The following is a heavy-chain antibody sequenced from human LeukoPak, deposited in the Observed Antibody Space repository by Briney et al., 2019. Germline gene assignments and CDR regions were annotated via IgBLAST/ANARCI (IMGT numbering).Heavy chain of an antibody. J-gene: IGHJ3*02. V-gene: IGHV3-53*01. D-gene: IGHD5-12*01. CDR2: IYSGGST. CDR1: GFTVSSNY. CDR3: ARDLSDYEAFDI. Sequence: GGSLRLSCAASGFTVSSNYMSWVRQAPGKGLEWVSVIYSGGSTYYADSVKGRFTISRDNSKNTLYLQMNSLRAEDTAVYYCARDLSDYEAFDIWGQGTMVTVSS.